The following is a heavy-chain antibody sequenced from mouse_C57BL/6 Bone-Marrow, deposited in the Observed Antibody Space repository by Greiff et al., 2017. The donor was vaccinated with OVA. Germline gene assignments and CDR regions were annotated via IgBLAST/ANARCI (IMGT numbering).Heavy chain of an antibody. CDR2: IYPRDGST. CDR1: GYTFTSYD. Sequence: QVQLKESGPELVKPGASVKLSCKASGYTFTSYDINWVKQRPGQGLEWIGWIYPRDGSTKYNEKFKGKATLTVATSSSTAYMELHSLTSEDSAVYFCARKGDGYYQTWFAYWGQGTLVTVSA. D-gene: IGHD2-3*01. CDR3: ARKGDGYYQTWFAY. V-gene: IGHV1-85*01. J-gene: IGHJ3*01.